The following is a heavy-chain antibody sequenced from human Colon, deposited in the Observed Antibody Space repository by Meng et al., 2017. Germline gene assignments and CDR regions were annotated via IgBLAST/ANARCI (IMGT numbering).Heavy chain of an antibody. CDR1: GFTFSNAW. Sequence: LSLTCAASGFTFSNAWMSWVRQAPGKGLEWVGRIKSKTDGGTTDYAAPVKGRFTISRDDSKNTLYLQMNSLKTEDTAVYYCTTDPLWELLTGRPFDYWGQGTLVTVSS. CDR2: IKSKTDGGTT. V-gene: IGHV3-15*01. D-gene: IGHD1-26*01. J-gene: IGHJ4*02. CDR3: TTDPLWELLTGRPFDY.